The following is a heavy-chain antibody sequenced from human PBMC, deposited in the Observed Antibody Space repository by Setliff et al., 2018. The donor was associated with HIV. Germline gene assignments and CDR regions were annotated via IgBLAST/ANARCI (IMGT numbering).Heavy chain of an antibody. J-gene: IGHJ4*02. CDR3: ARSLPQRSYFDY. CDR2: INPNSGGT. CDR1: GYTFTAYY. V-gene: IGHV1-2*02. D-gene: IGHD1-26*01. Sequence: ASVKVSCKASGYTFTAYYMRWVRQAPGQGLEWMGWINPNSGGTTYAQKFQGRVTMTRDTSITTAYMELSSLRSDDTAVYYCARSLPQRSYFDYWGQGTLVTVSS.